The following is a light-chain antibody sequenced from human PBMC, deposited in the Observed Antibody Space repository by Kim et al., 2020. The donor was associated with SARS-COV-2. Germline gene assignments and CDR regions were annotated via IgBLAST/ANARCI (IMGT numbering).Light chain of an antibody. CDR3: QQSYSTPLT. V-gene: IGKV1-39*01. Sequence: ASVGDRVTITCRASQSISSYLNWYKQKPGKAPKLLIYAASSLQSGVPSRFGGSGSGTDFTHTISSLQPEDFATYYCQQSYSTPLTFGGGTKVDIK. CDR1: QSISSY. J-gene: IGKJ4*01. CDR2: AAS.